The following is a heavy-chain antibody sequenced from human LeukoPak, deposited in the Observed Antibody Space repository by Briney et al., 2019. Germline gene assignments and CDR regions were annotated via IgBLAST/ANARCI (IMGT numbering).Heavy chain of an antibody. D-gene: IGHD5-18*01. CDR3: ARGTAMGGWYFDY. Sequence: PSETLSLTCTVSGGSISSYYWSWIRQPPGKGLEWIGYIYYSGSTNYNPSLKSRVTISVDTSKNQFSLKPSSVTAADTAVYYCARGTAMGGWYFDYWGQGTLVTVSS. J-gene: IGHJ4*02. V-gene: IGHV4-59*01. CDR1: GGSISSYY. CDR2: IYYSGST.